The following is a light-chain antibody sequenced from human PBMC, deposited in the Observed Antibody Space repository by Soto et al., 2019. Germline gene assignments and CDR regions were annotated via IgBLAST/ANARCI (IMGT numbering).Light chain of an antibody. V-gene: IGLV2-14*03. CDR2: DVT. Sequence: ALTQPASVSGSPGQSISISCTGTSSDVSWYQQHPGKAPKLIIYDVTYRPSGTSFRFSGSKSGNTASLTISGLQAEDEADYYCSSFSTISIRFGTGTKVTVL. J-gene: IGLJ1*01. CDR1: SSD. CDR3: SSFSTISIR.